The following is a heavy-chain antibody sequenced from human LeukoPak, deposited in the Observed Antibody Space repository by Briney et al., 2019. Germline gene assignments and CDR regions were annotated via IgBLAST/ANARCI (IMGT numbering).Heavy chain of an antibody. CDR1: GGTFSSYA. CDR3: ARVVASGYQGI. D-gene: IGHD3-22*01. Sequence: SVKVSCKASGGTFSSYAISWVRQAPGQGLEWMGRIIPILGIANYAQKFQGRVTITADKSTSTAYMELSSLRSEDTAVYYCARVVASGYQGIWGQGTLVTVSS. J-gene: IGHJ4*02. CDR2: IIPILGIA. V-gene: IGHV1-69*04.